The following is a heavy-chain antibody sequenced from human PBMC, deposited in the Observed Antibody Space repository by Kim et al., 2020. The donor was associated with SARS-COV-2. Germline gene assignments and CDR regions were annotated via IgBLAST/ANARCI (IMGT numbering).Heavy chain of an antibody. CDR3: ARKNYDFWSAFDP. Sequence: ASVKVSCKTSGYIFMGLYIHWVRQAPGQGLEWMGWINPNSGETNHTQRFQGRVVMTRDTSISTAYMELTRLRSDDTAVYYCARKNYDFWSAFDPWGQGTLVTVSS. D-gene: IGHD3-3*01. CDR1: GYIFMGLY. J-gene: IGHJ5*02. V-gene: IGHV1-2*02. CDR2: INPNSGET.